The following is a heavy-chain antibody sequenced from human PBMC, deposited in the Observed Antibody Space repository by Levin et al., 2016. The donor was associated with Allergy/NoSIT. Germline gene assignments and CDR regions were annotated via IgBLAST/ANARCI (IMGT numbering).Heavy chain of an antibody. D-gene: IGHD3-10*01. Sequence: WIRQPPGKGLEWIGEIHHSGGTNYNPSLNSRVTISVDKSKNQFSLKLSSVTAADTAVYYCARNGAYCMDLWGTGTTVTVSS. CDR2: IHHSGGT. J-gene: IGHJ6*03. V-gene: IGHV4-34*01. CDR3: ARNGAYCMDL.